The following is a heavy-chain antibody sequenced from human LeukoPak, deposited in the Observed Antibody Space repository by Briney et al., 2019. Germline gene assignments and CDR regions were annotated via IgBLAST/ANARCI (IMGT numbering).Heavy chain of an antibody. CDR3: AHRKNYYDSSVFDN. Sequence: SGPTLVNPTQTLALTCTFSGFSLNTRGVGVGWIRQPPGRALEWLALIYWDDDRRYSPSLKSRLTITKDTSKNQVVLTMTNMDPVDTATYFCAHRKNYYDSSVFDNWGQGTLVTVSS. J-gene: IGHJ4*02. CDR2: IYWDDDR. V-gene: IGHV2-5*02. CDR1: GFSLNTRGVG. D-gene: IGHD3-22*01.